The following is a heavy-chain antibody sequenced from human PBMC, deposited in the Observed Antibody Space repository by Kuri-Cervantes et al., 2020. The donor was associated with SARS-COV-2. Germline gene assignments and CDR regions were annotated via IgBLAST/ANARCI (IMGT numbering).Heavy chain of an antibody. CDR1: GYSISSGYY. Sequence: SETLSLTCTVSGYSISSGYYWGWIRQPPGKGLEWIGSIYYSGSTYYNPSLKSRVTISVDTSKNQFSLKLSSVTAADTAVYYCAHYYAFDIWGQGTMVTVSS. CDR3: AHYYAFDI. J-gene: IGHJ3*02. CDR2: IYYSGST. V-gene: IGHV4-38-2*02. D-gene: IGHD3-10*01.